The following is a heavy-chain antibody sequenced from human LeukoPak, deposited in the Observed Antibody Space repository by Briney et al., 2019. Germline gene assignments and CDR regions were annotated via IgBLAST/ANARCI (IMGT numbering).Heavy chain of an antibody. D-gene: IGHD6-13*01. J-gene: IGHJ5*01. CDR2: IRDDGSIK. V-gene: IGHV3-30*02. CDR3: AKDARQQINWFDS. CDR1: GFTFSSYW. Sequence: GGSLRLSCAASGFTFSSYWMSWVRQTPGKGLEWVAFIRDDGSIKHYADFLRGRFTISRDNSKNTLYLQMHGLTTEDTSIYYCAKDARQQINWFDSWGQGTLVTVSS.